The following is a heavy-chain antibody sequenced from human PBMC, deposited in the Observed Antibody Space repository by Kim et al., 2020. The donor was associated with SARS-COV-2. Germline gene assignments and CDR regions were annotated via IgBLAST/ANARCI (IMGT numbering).Heavy chain of an antibody. CDR1: GFTFSSYA. Sequence: GGSLRLSCAASGFTFSSYAMHWVRQAPGKGLEWVAVISYDGSNKYYADSVKGRFTISRDNSKNTLYLQMNSLRAEDTAVYYCARAAGWVHYYYYYGMDVWGQGTTVTVSS. J-gene: IGHJ6*02. CDR3: ARAAGWVHYYYYYGMDV. D-gene: IGHD6-19*01. CDR2: ISYDGSNK. V-gene: IGHV3-30*04.